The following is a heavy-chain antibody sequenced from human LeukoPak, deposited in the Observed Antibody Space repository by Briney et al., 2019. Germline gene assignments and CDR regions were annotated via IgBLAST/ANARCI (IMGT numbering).Heavy chain of an antibody. CDR3: ARTRYYYNSRSYGAPYYFDY. CDR1: GGSISSYY. J-gene: IGHJ4*02. Sequence: SETLSLTCTVSGGSISSYYWSWIRQPPGKGLEWIGYIYSSGSTNYNPSLKSRVTISVDTSKNQFSLRLNSVTAADTAVYYCARTRYYYNSRSYGAPYYFDYWGQGTLVTVSS. D-gene: IGHD3-10*01. V-gene: IGHV4-59*01. CDR2: IYSSGST.